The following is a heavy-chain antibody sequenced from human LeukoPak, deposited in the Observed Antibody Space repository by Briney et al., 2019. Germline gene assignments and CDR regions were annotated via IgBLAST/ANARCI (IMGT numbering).Heavy chain of an antibody. CDR2: ICSSSSYI. J-gene: IGHJ6*03. Sequence: GGVLRLSCAASGFTFSSYSMNWVRQAPGKGLEWVSSICSSSSYIYYADSVKGRFTISRDNSKNTLYLQMNSLRAEDTAVYYCAKRGVTAAAGKLSYYYYYMDVWGKGTTVTVSS. D-gene: IGHD6-13*01. CDR3: AKRGVTAAAGKLSYYYYYMDV. CDR1: GFTFSSYS. V-gene: IGHV3-21*01.